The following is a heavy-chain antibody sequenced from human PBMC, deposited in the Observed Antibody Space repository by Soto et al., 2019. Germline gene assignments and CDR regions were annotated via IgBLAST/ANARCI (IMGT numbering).Heavy chain of an antibody. CDR3: AKDQYNTGGMDV. Sequence: GGSLRLSCAASGFTFSSYGMHWVRQAPGKGLEWVAVISYDGSNKYYADSVRGRFTISRDNSKNTLYLQMNSLRAEDTAVYYCAKDQYNTGGMDVWGQGTTVTVSS. CDR1: GFTFSSYG. D-gene: IGHD1-1*01. J-gene: IGHJ6*02. V-gene: IGHV3-30*18. CDR2: ISYDGSNK.